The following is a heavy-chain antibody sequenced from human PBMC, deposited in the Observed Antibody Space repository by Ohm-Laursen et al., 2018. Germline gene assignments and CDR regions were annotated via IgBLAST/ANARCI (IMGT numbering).Heavy chain of an antibody. CDR2: IKHDGNEK. CDR3: AREWYINDWSYSQYYYYTLDV. J-gene: IGHJ6*02. D-gene: IGHD3-9*01. CDR1: GFTFSDYY. Sequence: SLRLSCTASGFTFSDYYMSWIRQTPGKGLEWVANIKHDGNEKSYVDSVKGRFSISRDNTKNSLYLQMNSLRAEDTAVYYCAREWYINDWSYSQYYYYTLDVWGQGTTVTVSS. V-gene: IGHV3-7*01.